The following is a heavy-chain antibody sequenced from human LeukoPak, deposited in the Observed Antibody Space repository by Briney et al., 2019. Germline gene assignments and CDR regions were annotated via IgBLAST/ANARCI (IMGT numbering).Heavy chain of an antibody. V-gene: IGHV3-30*01. CDR2: ISYDGSNK. CDR3: ARSSLRYCSSTSCYHGTGFDY. D-gene: IGHD2-2*01. J-gene: IGHJ4*02. CDR1: GFTFSSYA. Sequence: GGSLRLSCAASGFTFSSYAMHWVRQAPGKGLEWVAVISYDGSNKYYADSVKGRFTISRDNSKNTLYLQMNSLGAEDTAVYYCARSSLRYCSSTSCYHGTGFDYWGQGTLVTVSS.